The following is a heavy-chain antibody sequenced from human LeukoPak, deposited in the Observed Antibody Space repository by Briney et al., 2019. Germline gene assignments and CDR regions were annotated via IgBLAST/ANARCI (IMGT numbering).Heavy chain of an antibody. CDR2: IIPILGIA. J-gene: IGHJ4*02. V-gene: IGHV1-69*04. Sequence: GSSVKVSCKASGGTFSSYAISWVRQAPGQGLEWMGRIIPILGIANYAQKFQGRVTITTDKSTSTAYMELSSPRSEDTAVYYCASYYYDSSGYYYVVGFDYWGQGTLVTVSS. D-gene: IGHD3-22*01. CDR3: ASYYYDSSGYYYVVGFDY. CDR1: GGTFSSYA.